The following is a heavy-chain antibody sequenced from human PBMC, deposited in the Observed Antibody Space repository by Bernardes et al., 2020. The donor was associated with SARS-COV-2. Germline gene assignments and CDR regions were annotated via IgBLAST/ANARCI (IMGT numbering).Heavy chain of an antibody. CDR2: ISSNSVYM. CDR1: GFTFSSYN. D-gene: IGHD3-3*01. J-gene: IGHJ4*02. CDR3: ARDCIAIFGQPRGPLCY. V-gene: IGHV3-21*01. Sequence: GGSLRLSCEASGFTFSSYNINWVRQTPGKGLEWVSSISSNSVYMYYADSVKGRFSISRDNAKNSLYLQMNSLRVEDTALYYCARDCIAIFGQPRGPLCYWGQGTLVTVSS.